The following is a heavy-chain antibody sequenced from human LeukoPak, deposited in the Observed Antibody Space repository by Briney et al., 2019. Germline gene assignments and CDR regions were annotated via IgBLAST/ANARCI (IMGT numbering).Heavy chain of an antibody. D-gene: IGHD3-3*01. CDR2: ISYDGTKQ. CDR3: TRDANDFSPRYYFDY. Sequence: GGSLRLSCAASGFTFSNYAMHWVRQAPGKGLEWVAIISYDGTKQFYADSVKGRFTISRDDSRNTLYLQMNSLRPEDTAVYYCTRDANDFSPRYYFDYWGQGTLVTVSS. J-gene: IGHJ4*02. CDR1: GFTFSNYA. V-gene: IGHV3-30*04.